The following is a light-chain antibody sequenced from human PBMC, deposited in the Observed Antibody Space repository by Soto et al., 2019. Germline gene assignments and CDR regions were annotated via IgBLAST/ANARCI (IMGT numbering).Light chain of an antibody. V-gene: IGLV2-14*01. CDR1: SSDVGGYNY. J-gene: IGLJ2*01. CDR2: DVS. CDR3: SSDTSSSSHVV. Sequence: QSVLTQPASVSGSPGQSITISCTGTSSDVGGYNYVSWYQQHPGKAPKLMIYDVSNRPSGVSNRFSGSKSGNTASLTSSGLQAEDEADYYCSSDTSSSSHVVFGGGTKLTVL.